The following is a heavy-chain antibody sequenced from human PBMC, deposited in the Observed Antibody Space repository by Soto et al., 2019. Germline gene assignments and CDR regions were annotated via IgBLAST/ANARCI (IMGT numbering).Heavy chain of an antibody. CDR3: ARGYCSGGSCYSYFDAFDI. CDR2: ISAYNGNT. Sequence: ASVKVSCKASGYTFTSYGISWVRQAPGQGLEWMGWISAYNGNTNYAQKLQGRVTMTTNTSISTAYMELRSLRSEDTAVYYCARGYCSGGSCYSYFDAFDIWGQGTMVTVSS. CDR1: GYTFTSYG. J-gene: IGHJ3*02. D-gene: IGHD2-15*01. V-gene: IGHV1-18*01.